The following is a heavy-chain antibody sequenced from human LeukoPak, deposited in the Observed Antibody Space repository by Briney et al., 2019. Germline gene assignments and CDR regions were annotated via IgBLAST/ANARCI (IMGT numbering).Heavy chain of an antibody. CDR2: INHSGST. Sequence: PSETLSLTCAVYGGSFSGYYWSWIRQPPGKGLEWIGEINHSGSTNYNPSLKSRVTISVDTSKNQFSLKLSSVTAADTAVYYCTRGHRMAKYYYGSGPGLRRGYFDLWGRGTLVTVSS. V-gene: IGHV4-34*01. CDR3: TRGHRMAKYYYGSGPGLRRGYFDL. CDR1: GGSFSGYY. D-gene: IGHD3-10*01. J-gene: IGHJ2*01.